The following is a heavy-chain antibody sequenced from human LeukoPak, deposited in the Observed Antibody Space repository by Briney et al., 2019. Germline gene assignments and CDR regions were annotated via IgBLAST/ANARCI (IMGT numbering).Heavy chain of an antibody. CDR3: ARDITMVRGATKYNWFDP. V-gene: IGHV4-4*07. CDR1: GGSISSYY. D-gene: IGHD3-10*01. J-gene: IGHJ5*02. Sequence: PSETLSLTCTVSGGSISSYYWSWIRQPAGKGLEWIGRIYTSGSTNYNPSLKSRVTMSVDTSTNQFSLKLSSVTAADTAVYYCARDITMVRGATKYNWFDPWGQGTLVTVSS. CDR2: IYTSGST.